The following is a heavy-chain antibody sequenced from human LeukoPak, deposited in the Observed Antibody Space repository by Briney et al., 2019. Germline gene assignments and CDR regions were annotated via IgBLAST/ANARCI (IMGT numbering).Heavy chain of an antibody. V-gene: IGHV3-23*01. CDR3: AKEPREYCSSTSCPNWIDP. Sequence: PGGSLRLSCAASGFTLSSYAMSWVRQAPGKGLEWVSAISGSGGSTYYADSVKGRFTISRDNSKNTLYLQMNSLRAEDTAVYYCAKEPREYCSSTSCPNWIDPWGQGTLVTVSS. CDR1: GFTLSSYA. CDR2: ISGSGGST. D-gene: IGHD2-2*01. J-gene: IGHJ5*02.